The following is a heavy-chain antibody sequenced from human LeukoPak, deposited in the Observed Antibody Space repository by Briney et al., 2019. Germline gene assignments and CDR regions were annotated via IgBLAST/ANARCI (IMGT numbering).Heavy chain of an antibody. CDR2: INPNSGAT. CDR3: AKSIEYCGADCYGYFDL. Sequence: GASVKVSCKPSGYTFTGYYMHWVRQAPGQGLEWMGRINPNSGATNYAQKFQGRVTMTRDTSISTAYMELTTLRSDDPAVYYCAKSIEYCGADCYGYFDLWGRGTLVTVSS. J-gene: IGHJ2*01. CDR1: GYTFTGYY. V-gene: IGHV1-2*06. D-gene: IGHD2-21*02.